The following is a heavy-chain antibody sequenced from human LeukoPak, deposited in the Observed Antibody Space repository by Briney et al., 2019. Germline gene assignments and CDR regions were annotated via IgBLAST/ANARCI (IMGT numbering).Heavy chain of an antibody. CDR3: ARGYCSGGSCYRGMDV. CDR1: GGTFSSYA. CDR2: IIPIFGTA. Sequence: SVKVSCKASGGTFSSYAISWVRQAPGQGLEWMGGIIPIFGTANYAQKFQGRVAITADESTSTAYMELSSLRSEDTAVYYCARGYCSGGSCYRGMDVWGQGTTVTVSS. J-gene: IGHJ6*02. D-gene: IGHD2-15*01. V-gene: IGHV1-69*13.